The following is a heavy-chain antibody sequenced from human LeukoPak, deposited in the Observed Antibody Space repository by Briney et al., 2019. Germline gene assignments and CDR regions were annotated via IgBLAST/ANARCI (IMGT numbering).Heavy chain of an antibody. D-gene: IGHD4-11*01. CDR3: ARTPTTLSRYGMDV. Sequence: PETLSLTCTVSGGSISNYYWSWIRQPPGKGLEWIGYIYYSGSTNCNPSLKSRVTISVDTSKNQFSLKLSSVTAADTAVYYCARTPTTLSRYGMDVWGQGTTVTVSS. V-gene: IGHV4-59*01. CDR2: IYYSGST. CDR1: GGSISNYY. J-gene: IGHJ6*02.